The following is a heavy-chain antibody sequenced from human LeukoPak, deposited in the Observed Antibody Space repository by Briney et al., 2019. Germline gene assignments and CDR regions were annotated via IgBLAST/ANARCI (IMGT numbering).Heavy chain of an antibody. D-gene: IGHD3-10*01. Sequence: SETLSLTCAVYGGSFSGYYWSWIRQPPGKGLEWIGEINHSGGTNYNPSLKSRVTISVDTSKNQFSLKLSSVTAADTAVYYCARGGVLLWFGDQNCFDYWGQGTLVTVSS. V-gene: IGHV4-34*01. CDR3: ARGGVLLWFGDQNCFDY. CDR2: INHSGGT. J-gene: IGHJ4*02. CDR1: GGSFSGYY.